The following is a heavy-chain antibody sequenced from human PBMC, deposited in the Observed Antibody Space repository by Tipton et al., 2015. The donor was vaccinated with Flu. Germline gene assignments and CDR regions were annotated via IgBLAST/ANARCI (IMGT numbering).Heavy chain of an antibody. CDR2: INHSGST. CDR3: ARGRITMVRGVIIKGDFDY. D-gene: IGHD3-10*01. V-gene: IGHV4-34*01. J-gene: IGHJ4*02. CDR1: GGSISSYY. Sequence: TLSLTCTVSGGSISSYYWSWIRQPAGKGLEWIGEINHSGSTNYNPSLKSRVTISVDTSKNQFSLKLSSVTAADTAVYYCARGRITMVRGVIIKGDFDYWSQGTLVTVSS.